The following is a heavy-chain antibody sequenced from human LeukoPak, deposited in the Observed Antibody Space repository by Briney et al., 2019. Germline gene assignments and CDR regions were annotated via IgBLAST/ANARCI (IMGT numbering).Heavy chain of an antibody. D-gene: IGHD6-19*01. CDR1: GYSISSGYY. Sequence: SETLSLTCTVSGYSISSGYYWGWIRQPPGKGLEWIGEINHSGSTNYNPSLKSRVTISVDTSKNQFSLKLSSVTAADTAVYYCARGRRSSGWYSSYYYYMDVWGKGTTVTVSS. V-gene: IGHV4-38-2*02. CDR2: INHSGST. CDR3: ARGRRSSGWYSSYYYYMDV. J-gene: IGHJ6*03.